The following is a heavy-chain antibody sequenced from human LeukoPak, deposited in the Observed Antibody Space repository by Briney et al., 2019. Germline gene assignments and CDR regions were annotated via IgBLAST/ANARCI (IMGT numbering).Heavy chain of an antibody. J-gene: IGHJ4*02. CDR2: INPNSGGT. CDR1: GYTFTGYY. CDR3: ARDYYDSSGYLVLVY. Sequence: ASVKVSCKASGYTFTGYYMHWVRQAPGQGLEWMGWINPNSGGTNYAQKFQGRVTMTRDTSISTAYMVLSRLRSDDTAVYYCARDYYDSSGYLVLVYWGQGTLVTVSS. D-gene: IGHD3-22*01. V-gene: IGHV1-2*02.